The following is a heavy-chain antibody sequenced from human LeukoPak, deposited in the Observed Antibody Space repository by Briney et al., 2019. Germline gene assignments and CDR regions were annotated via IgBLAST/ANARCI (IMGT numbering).Heavy chain of an antibody. D-gene: IGHD1-26*01. V-gene: IGHV3-30*18. CDR3: AKDLVVGAIAYYYYGMDV. CDR1: GFTFSSYG. CDR2: ISYDGSNK. Sequence: GGSLRLSCAASGFTFSSYGMHWVRQAPGKGLEWVAVISYDGSNKYYADSVKGRFTISRDNSKNTLYLQMNSLRAEDTAVYYCAKDLVVGAIAYYYYGMDVWGQGTTVTVSS. J-gene: IGHJ6*02.